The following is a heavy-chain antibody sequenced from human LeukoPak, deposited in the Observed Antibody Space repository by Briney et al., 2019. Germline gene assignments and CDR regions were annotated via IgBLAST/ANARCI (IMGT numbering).Heavy chain of an antibody. V-gene: IGHV3-7*01. CDR2: IKNDGSED. CDR1: GLTISGQW. D-gene: IGHD3-10*01. J-gene: IGHJ4*02. Sequence: GGSLRLSCVASGLTISGQWMNWVRQAPGQGLEWVANIKNDGSEDEYVDSVKGRFTISRDNAKNSLYLQMNSLRAEDTAVYYCASDREYYYGSGSFDYWGQGTLVTVSS. CDR3: ASDREYYYGSGSFDY.